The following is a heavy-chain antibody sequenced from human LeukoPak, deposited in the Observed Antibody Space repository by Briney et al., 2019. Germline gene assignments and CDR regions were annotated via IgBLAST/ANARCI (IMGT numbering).Heavy chain of an antibody. CDR2: ISYDGSNK. J-gene: IGHJ4*02. Sequence: GGSLRLSCAASGFTFSSYAMHWVRQDPGKGLEWVAVISYDGSNKYYADSVKGRFTISRDNSKNTLYLQMNSLRAEDTAVYYCARGQWLISTFDYWGQGTLVTVSS. CDR3: ARGQWLISTFDY. D-gene: IGHD6-19*01. CDR1: GFTFSSYA. V-gene: IGHV3-30-3*01.